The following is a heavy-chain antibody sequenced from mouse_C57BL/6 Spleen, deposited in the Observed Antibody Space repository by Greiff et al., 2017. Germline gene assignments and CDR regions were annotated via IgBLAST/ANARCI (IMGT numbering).Heavy chain of an antibody. CDR2: ISSGSSTI. J-gene: IGHJ4*01. Sequence: EVMLVESGGGLVKPGGSLKLSCAASGFTFSDYGMHWVRQAPEKGLEWVAYISSGSSTIYYADTVKGRFTISRDNAKNTLFLQMTSLRSEDTAMYYCARFITTVVADYAMDYWGQGTSVTVSS. CDR3: ARFITTVVADYAMDY. D-gene: IGHD1-1*01. CDR1: GFTFSDYG. V-gene: IGHV5-17*01.